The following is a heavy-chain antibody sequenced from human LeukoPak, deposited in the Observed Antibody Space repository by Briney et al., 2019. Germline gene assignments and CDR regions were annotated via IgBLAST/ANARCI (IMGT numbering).Heavy chain of an antibody. V-gene: IGHV4-38-2*02. Sequence: SXXLSLTCTVSGYSISSGYYWGWIRQPPGKGLEWIGSIYHIGSTYYNPSLKSRVTISVDTSKNQFSLKLSSVTAADTAVYYCARDLLYCSGGSCQDAFDIWGQGTMVTVSS. J-gene: IGHJ3*02. D-gene: IGHD2-15*01. CDR1: GYSISSGYY. CDR2: IYHIGST. CDR3: ARDLLYCSGGSCQDAFDI.